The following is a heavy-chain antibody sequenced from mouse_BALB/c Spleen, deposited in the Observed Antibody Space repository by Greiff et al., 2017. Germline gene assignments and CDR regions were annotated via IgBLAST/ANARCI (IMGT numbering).Heavy chain of an antibody. V-gene: IGHV5-6-3*01. CDR2: INSNGGST. D-gene: IGHD1-2*01. CDR1: GFTFSSYG. CDR3: ARDEGTTARGYAMDY. Sequence: EVKLVESGGGLVQPGGSLKLSCAASGFTFSSYGMSWVRQTPDKRLELVATINSNGGSTYYPDSVKGRFTISRDNAKNTLYLQMSSLKSEDTAMYYGARDEGTTARGYAMDYWGQGTSVTVSS. J-gene: IGHJ4*01.